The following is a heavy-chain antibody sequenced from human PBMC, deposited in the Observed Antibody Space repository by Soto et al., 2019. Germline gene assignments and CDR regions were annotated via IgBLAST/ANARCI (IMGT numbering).Heavy chain of an antibody. CDR2: ISSSSSYI. CDR1: GFTFSGYS. J-gene: IGHJ3*02. D-gene: IGHD1-26*01. Sequence: GSLRLSCAASGFTFSGYSMNWARQAPGRGLEWVSFISSSSSYIYYADSVKGRFTISRDNAKNSLYLQMSSLRAEDTAVYYCARSASYYPHAFDIWGQGTMVTVSS. CDR3: ARSASYYPHAFDI. V-gene: IGHV3-21*01.